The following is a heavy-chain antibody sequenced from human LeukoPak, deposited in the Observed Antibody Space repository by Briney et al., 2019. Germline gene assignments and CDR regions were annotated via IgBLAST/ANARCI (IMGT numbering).Heavy chain of an antibody. D-gene: IGHD3-10*01. CDR3: VREGSGSTHYMDV. Sequence: GSLRLSCATSEFTFSSHDMNWVLQAPGKGLEWVSSISASSKSIDYADSVKGRFAISRDNAKNSLFLQMDSLRVEDTAVYYCVREGSGSTHYMDVRGKGTTVTVSS. CDR2: ISASSKSI. CDR1: EFTFSSHD. V-gene: IGHV3-21*01. J-gene: IGHJ6*03.